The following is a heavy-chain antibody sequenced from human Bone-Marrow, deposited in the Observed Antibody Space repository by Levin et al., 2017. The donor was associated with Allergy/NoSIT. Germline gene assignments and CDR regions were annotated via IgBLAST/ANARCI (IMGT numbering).Heavy chain of an antibody. D-gene: IGHD1-26*01. Sequence: PGGSLRLSCTVSGFSFGDFAMTWFRQAPGKGLEWIGLIRNKCYGGTTEYAASLKGNFTISRDDSKSIAYLQMNSLQTEDTAVYYCTRVGATAERTFDIWGQGTLVTVSS. CDR1: GFSFGDFA. V-gene: IGHV3-49*03. J-gene: IGHJ3*02. CDR3: TRVGATAERTFDI. CDR2: IRNKCYGGTT.